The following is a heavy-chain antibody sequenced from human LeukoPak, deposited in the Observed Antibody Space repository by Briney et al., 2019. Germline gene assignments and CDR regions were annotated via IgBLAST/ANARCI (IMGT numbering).Heavy chain of an antibody. V-gene: IGHV3-21*01. CDR1: GFTFSSYS. J-gene: IGHJ3*02. CDR3: ARDRGVTTDAFDI. D-gene: IGHD4-17*01. Sequence: GGYLRLSCAASGFTFSSYSMNWVRQAPGKGLEWVSSISSSSSYIYYADSVKGRFTISRDNAKNSLYLQMNSLRAEDTAVYYCARDRGVTTDAFDIWGQGTMVTVSS. CDR2: ISSSSSYI.